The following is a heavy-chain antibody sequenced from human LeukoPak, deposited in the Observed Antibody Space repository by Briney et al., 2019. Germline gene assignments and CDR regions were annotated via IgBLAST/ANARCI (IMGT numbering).Heavy chain of an antibody. V-gene: IGHV4-59*11. D-gene: IGHD4-17*01. CDR1: TDSFSSHY. Sequence: SETLSLTCAVSTDSFSSHYWTWIRQPPGKGLEWIGYISYIGSTNYNPSLKSRVTISIDTTKNQFSLKLSSVTAADTAVYYCARDVVTVTKGFDIWGQGTMVSVSS. CDR2: ISYIGST. CDR3: ARDVVTVTKGFDI. J-gene: IGHJ3*02.